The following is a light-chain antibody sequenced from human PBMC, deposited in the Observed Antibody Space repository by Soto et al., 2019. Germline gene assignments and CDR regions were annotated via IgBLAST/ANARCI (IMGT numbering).Light chain of an antibody. CDR3: SSYTSSSTYV. CDR1: SSDVGGYNY. V-gene: IGLV2-14*03. CDR2: DVS. J-gene: IGLJ1*01. Sequence: QSVLTQPASVSGSPGQSLTISWTGTSSDVGGYNYVSWYEQHPGKAPKLMIYDVSNRPSGVSNRFSGSKSGNTASLTISGLQAEDEADYYCSSYTSSSTYVFATGTKVPVL.